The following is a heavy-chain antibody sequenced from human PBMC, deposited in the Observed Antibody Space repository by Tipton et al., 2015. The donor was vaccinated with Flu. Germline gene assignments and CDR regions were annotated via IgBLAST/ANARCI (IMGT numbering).Heavy chain of an antibody. V-gene: IGHV1-18*04. CDR3: ARDMRPLRLAAADPNFDY. CDR2: ISAYNGNT. Sequence: QLVQSGAEVKKPGASVKVSCKASGYTFTGYYMHWVRQAPGQGLEWMGWISAYNGNTNYAQKLQGRVTMTTDTSTSTAYMELRSLRSDDTAVYYCARDMRPLRLAAADPNFDYWGQGTLVTVSS. J-gene: IGHJ4*02. D-gene: IGHD6-13*01. CDR1: GYTFTGYY.